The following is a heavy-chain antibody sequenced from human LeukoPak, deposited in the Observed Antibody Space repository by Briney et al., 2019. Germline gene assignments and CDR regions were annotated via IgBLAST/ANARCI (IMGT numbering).Heavy chain of an antibody. D-gene: IGHD4-17*01. CDR3: ARGTVTNDAFDI. V-gene: IGHV3-21*01. CDR1: GFTFSSYA. CDR2: ISSSSSYI. Sequence: GGSLRLSCAASGFTFSSYAMSWVRQGPGKGLEWVSSISSSSSYIYYADSVKGRFTISRDNAKNSLYLQMNSLRAEDTAVYYCARGTVTNDAFDIWGQGTMVTVSS. J-gene: IGHJ3*02.